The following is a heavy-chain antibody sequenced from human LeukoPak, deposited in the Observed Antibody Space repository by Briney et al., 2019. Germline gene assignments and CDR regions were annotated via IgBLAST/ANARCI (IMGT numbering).Heavy chain of an antibody. CDR2: IYYSGST. Sequence: SSETLSLTCTVSGGSISSYYWGWIRQPPGKGLEWIGSIYYSGSTYYNPSLKSRVTISVDTSKNQFSLKLSSVTAADTAVYYCARDNGPYSYGLGGWGQGTLVTVSS. V-gene: IGHV4-39*07. CDR3: ARDNGPYSYGLGG. D-gene: IGHD5-18*01. J-gene: IGHJ4*02. CDR1: GGSISSYY.